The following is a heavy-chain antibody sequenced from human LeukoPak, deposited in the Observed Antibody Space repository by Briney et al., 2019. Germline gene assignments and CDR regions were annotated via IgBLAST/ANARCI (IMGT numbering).Heavy chain of an antibody. D-gene: IGHD4-17*01. CDR1: GFTFRSYG. Sequence: GRSLRLSCAASGFTFRSYGMHWVRQAPGKGLEWVAVIWYDGSNKYYADSVKGRFTISRDNSKNTLYLQMNSLRAEDTAVYYCARDNYGDYSYFDYWGQGTLVTVSS. V-gene: IGHV3-33*01. CDR3: ARDNYGDYSYFDY. J-gene: IGHJ4*02. CDR2: IWYDGSNK.